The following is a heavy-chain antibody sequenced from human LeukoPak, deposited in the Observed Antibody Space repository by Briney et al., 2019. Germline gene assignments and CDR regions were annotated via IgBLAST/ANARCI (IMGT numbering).Heavy chain of an antibody. J-gene: IGHJ5*02. CDR2: INHSGST. V-gene: IGHV4-34*01. Sequence: SETLSLTCAVYGGSFSGYYWSWIRQPPGKGLEWIGEINHSGSTNYNPSLKSRVTISVDTSKNQFSLKLSSVTAADTAVYYCARPLAAAGKVDWFDPWGQGILVTVSS. CDR1: GGSFSGYY. D-gene: IGHD6-13*01. CDR3: ARPLAAAGKVDWFDP.